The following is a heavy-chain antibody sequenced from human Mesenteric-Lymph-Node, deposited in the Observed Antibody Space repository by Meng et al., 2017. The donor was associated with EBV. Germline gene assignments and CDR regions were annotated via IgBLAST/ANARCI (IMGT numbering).Heavy chain of an antibody. D-gene: IGHD5-24*01. CDR3: SRDSIYNGQDS. J-gene: IGHJ4*02. CDR1: GYTFTSYD. Sequence: QVPLVPSGAGVKDPGASVKVSCKASGYTFTSYDINWVRQATGQGLEWMGWMNPNSGATGSTQKFQGRVTMTRNTSISTAYMELNSLTSEDTAVYYCSRDSIYNGQDSWGQGTLVTVSS. CDR2: MNPNSGAT. V-gene: IGHV1-8*01.